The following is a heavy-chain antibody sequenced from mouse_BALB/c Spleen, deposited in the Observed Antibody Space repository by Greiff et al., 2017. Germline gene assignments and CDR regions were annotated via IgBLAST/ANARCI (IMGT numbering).Heavy chain of an antibody. J-gene: IGHJ2*01. CDR2: ISSGGSYT. CDR1: GFTFSSYA. Sequence: EVKLVESGGGLVKPGGSLKLSCAASGFTFSSYAMSWVRQTPEKRLEWVATISSGGSYTYYPDSVKGRFTISRDNAKNTLYLQMSSLRSEDTAMYYCARHSYDYAPFDYWGQGTTLTVSS. V-gene: IGHV5-9-3*01. CDR3: ARHSYDYAPFDY. D-gene: IGHD2-4*01.